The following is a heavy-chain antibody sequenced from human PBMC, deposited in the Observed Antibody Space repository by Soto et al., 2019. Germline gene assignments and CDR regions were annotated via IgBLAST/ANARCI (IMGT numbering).Heavy chain of an antibody. CDR3: ARTESGYSYGFADV. Sequence: PGESLKISCNVSGDCITSYWIYWVRQMPEKGLEWMGIIYPGDSDTRYSPSFQGQVTISADKSISTAYLQWSSLKASDTAMYYCARTESGYSYGFADVWGQGTTVT. V-gene: IGHV5-51*01. CDR1: GDCITSYW. CDR2: IYPGDSDT. D-gene: IGHD5-18*01. J-gene: IGHJ6*02.